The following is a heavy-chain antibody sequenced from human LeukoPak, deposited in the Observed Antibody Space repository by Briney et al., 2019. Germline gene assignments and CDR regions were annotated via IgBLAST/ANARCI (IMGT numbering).Heavy chain of an antibody. CDR2: ISSSGSTI. J-gene: IGHJ4*02. CDR3: AKTSFLTGLQPDY. CDR1: GFTFSDYY. D-gene: IGHD3-9*01. Sequence: KPGGSLRLSCAASGFTFSDYYMSWIRQAPGKGLEWVSYISSSGSTIYYADSVKGRFTISRDNAKNTLYLQMNSLRAEDTAVYYCAKTSFLTGLQPDYWGQGTLVTVSS. V-gene: IGHV3-11*01.